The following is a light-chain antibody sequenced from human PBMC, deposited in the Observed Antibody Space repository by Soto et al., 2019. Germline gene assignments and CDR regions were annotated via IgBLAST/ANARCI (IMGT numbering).Light chain of an antibody. V-gene: IGKV1-13*02. CDR2: DAS. Sequence: AIQLTQSPSSLSASVGDRVTITCRASQGVSLSIAWYQQTPGRAPKLLIYDASALASGVPSRFSASGSGTDFVLPISSLQPEDFATYFCQQFEIYPITFGQGKRLEI. J-gene: IGKJ5*01. CDR3: QQFEIYPIT. CDR1: QGVSLS.